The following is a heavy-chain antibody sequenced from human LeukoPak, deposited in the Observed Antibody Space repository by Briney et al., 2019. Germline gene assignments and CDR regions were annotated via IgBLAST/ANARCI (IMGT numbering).Heavy chain of an antibody. J-gene: IGHJ4*02. D-gene: IGHD6-13*01. Sequence: SETLSLTCAVYGGSFSDYYWSWIRQPPGKGLEWIGEINHSGSANYNPSLKSRVTISVDTSKNQFSLKLSSVTAADTAVYYCASRDINSSSWGQGTLVTVSS. CDR3: ASRDINSSS. V-gene: IGHV4-34*01. CDR2: INHSGSA. CDR1: GGSFSDYY.